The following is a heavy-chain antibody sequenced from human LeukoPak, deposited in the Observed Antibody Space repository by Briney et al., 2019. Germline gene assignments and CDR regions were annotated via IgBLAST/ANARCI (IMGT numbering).Heavy chain of an antibody. CDR2: IFHSGGT. Sequence: PSETLSLTCTVSGYSISSGSYWGWIRQPPGKGLESIASIFHSGGTYYNPSLKSRVTISVDRSKNQFSLKLSSVTAADTAVYYCARYSPFIAVAGPDAFDIWGQGTMVTVSS. CDR3: ARYSPFIAVAGPDAFDI. J-gene: IGHJ3*02. V-gene: IGHV4-38-2*02. CDR1: GYSISSGSY. D-gene: IGHD6-19*01.